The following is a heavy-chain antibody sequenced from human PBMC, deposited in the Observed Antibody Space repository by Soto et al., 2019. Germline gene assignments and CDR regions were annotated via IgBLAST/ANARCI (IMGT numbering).Heavy chain of an antibody. CDR3: AKAMSTASRPRNYFDY. Sequence: EVQLLESGGDLVQSGGSLRLSCAASGFTFSNFAMSWVRQAPGKGLEWVSVISGGGGTTYYADSVKGRFSISRDNSKNTLYLQMDRLRAEDTAVYYGAKAMSTASRPRNYFDYWGQGTLVTVSS. CDR2: ISGGGGTT. D-gene: IGHD6-6*01. V-gene: IGHV3-23*01. J-gene: IGHJ4*02. CDR1: GFTFSNFA.